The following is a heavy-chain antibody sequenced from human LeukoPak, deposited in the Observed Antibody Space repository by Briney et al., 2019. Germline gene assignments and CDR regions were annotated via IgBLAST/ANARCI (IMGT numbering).Heavy chain of an antibody. D-gene: IGHD6-19*01. CDR2: LSGSGITT. CDR1: GFTFSNSA. V-gene: IGHV3-23*01. Sequence: GGSLRLSCAASGFTFSNSAMSWVRQAPGKGLEWVSTLSGSGITTCYADPVKGRFTISRDNSKNTLYLQMSSLRAEDTAVYYCAKGIYSSGWSYFDYWGHGTLVTVSS. CDR3: AKGIYSSGWSYFDY. J-gene: IGHJ4*01.